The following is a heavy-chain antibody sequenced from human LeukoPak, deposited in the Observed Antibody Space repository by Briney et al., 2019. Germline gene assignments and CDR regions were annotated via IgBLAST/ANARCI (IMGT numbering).Heavy chain of an antibody. CDR1: GFTFSSYA. CDR3: AKVVGATTRGYFDY. J-gene: IGHJ4*02. D-gene: IGHD1-26*01. V-gene: IGHV3-23*01. CDR2: ISGSGGST. Sequence: GGSLRLSCAASGFTFSSYAMSWVRQAPGKGLEWVSTISGSGGSTYYEDSVKGRFTISRDNSKNTLYLQMNSLRAEDTAVYYCAKVVGATTRGYFDYWGQGTLVTVSS.